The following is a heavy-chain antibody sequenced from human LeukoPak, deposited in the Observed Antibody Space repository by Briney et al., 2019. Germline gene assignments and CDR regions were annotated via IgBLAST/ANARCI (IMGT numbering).Heavy chain of an antibody. CDR3: ASGDCSSTSCYDY. V-gene: IGHV1-46*01. J-gene: IGHJ4*02. CDR1: GYTFTSYY. D-gene: IGHD2-2*03. CDR2: VNPSGGST. Sequence: ASVKVSCKASGYTFTSYYMHWVRQAPGQGLEWMGVVNPSGGSTSYAQKFQGRVTMTRDTSTSTVYMDLSSLRSEDTAVYYCASGDCSSTSCYDYWGQGTLVTVSS.